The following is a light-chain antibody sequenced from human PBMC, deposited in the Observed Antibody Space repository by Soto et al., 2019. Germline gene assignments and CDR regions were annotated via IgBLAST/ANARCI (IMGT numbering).Light chain of an antibody. CDR2: GAS. J-gene: IGKJ2*01. V-gene: IGKV3-15*01. CDR1: QSVSSN. Sequence: EIVMTQSPATLSVSPGERATLSCRASQSVSSNLAWYQQNPGQAHRLLIYGASTRATGIPARFSGSGSGTEFTLTISSLQSADFAVYYCQQYNNWPYTFGQGTKLAIK. CDR3: QQYNNWPYT.